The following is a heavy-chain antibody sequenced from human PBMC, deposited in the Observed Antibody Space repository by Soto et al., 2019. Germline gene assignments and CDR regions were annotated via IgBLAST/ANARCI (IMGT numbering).Heavy chain of an antibody. Sequence: SETLSLTCTVSGGSISSYYWSWIRQPPGKGLEWIGYIYYSGSTNYNPSLKSRVTISVDTSKNQFSLKLSSVTAADTAVYYCARTRLRYFDWTLDYWGQGTLGTVSS. CDR3: ARTRLRYFDWTLDY. J-gene: IGHJ4*02. V-gene: IGHV4-59*01. CDR1: GGSISSYY. D-gene: IGHD3-9*01. CDR2: IYYSGST.